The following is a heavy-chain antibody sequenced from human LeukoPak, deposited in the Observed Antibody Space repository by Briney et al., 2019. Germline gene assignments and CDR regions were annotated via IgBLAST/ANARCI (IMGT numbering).Heavy chain of an antibody. V-gene: IGHV4-39*07. CDR2: ICYSGNT. D-gene: IGHD6-19*01. CDR3: ARERSGWYGGDY. J-gene: IGHJ4*02. CDR1: GGSISSHDCY. Sequence: SETLSLTCTVSGGSISSHDCYWGWIRQPPGKGLEWIGSICYSGNTHYNPSLKSRVTISVDTSKNQFSLKLRSVTAADTAVYYCARERSGWYGGDYWGQGTLVTVSS.